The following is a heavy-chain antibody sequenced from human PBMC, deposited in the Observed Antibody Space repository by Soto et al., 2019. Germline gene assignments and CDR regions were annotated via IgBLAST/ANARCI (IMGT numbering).Heavy chain of an antibody. J-gene: IGHJ2*01. D-gene: IGHD2-15*01. V-gene: IGHV4-4*07. CDR2: IYTSGST. CDR3: ARQRSVAPYWYFDL. Sequence: QVQLQESGPGLVKPSETLSLTCTVSGGSISSYYWSWIRQPAGKGLEWIGRIYTSGSTNYNPSLKSRVTMSVDTSKTQFSLKLSSVTAADTAVYDCARQRSVAPYWYFDLWGRGTLVTVSS. CDR1: GGSISSYY.